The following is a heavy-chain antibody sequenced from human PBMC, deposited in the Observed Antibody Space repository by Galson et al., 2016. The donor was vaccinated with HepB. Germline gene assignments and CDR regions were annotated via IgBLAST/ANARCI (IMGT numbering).Heavy chain of an antibody. CDR2: ISWDGGST. Sequence: SLRLSCAASGFTFDDYTMHWVRQAPGKGLEWVSLISWDGGSTYYADSVKGRFTISRDNSKNSLYLQMNSLRTEDTALYYCAKDMGYCSGGSCYYGMDVWGKGTTVTVS. J-gene: IGHJ6*04. D-gene: IGHD2-15*01. V-gene: IGHV3-43*01. CDR3: AKDMGYCSGGSCYYGMDV. CDR1: GFTFDDYT.